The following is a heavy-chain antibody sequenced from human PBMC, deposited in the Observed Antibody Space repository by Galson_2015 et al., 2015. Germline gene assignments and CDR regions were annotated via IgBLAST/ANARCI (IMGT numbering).Heavy chain of an antibody. J-gene: IGHJ3*01. V-gene: IGHV3-7*01. D-gene: IGHD3-16*01. CDR2: IKQDGSEI. Sequence: SLRLSCAASGFTFSNSWMSWVRQTPGRGLEWMANIKQDGSEIYYVDSVKGRFTVSRDNAKNSLYLQMNSLRVDDTAVYLCATSGGGVWGLGTMVTVSS. CDR3: ATSGGGV. CDR1: GFTFSNSW.